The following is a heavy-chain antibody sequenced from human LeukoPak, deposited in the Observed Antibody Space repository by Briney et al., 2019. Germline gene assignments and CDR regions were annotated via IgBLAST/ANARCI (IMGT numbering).Heavy chain of an antibody. Sequence: PSETLSLTCTVSGGSISSYYWSWIRQPPGKGLEWIGYIYYSGSTNYNPSLKSRVTISVDTSKNQLSLRLTSVTAADRGVYYCAREGPSASTSFYYFMDVWGKGTTVTVSS. V-gene: IGHV4-59*12. CDR2: IYYSGST. J-gene: IGHJ6*03. CDR3: AREGPSASTSFYYFMDV. CDR1: GGSISSYY.